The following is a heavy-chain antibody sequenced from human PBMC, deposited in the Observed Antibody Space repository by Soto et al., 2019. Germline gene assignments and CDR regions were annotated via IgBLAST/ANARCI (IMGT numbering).Heavy chain of an antibody. V-gene: IGHV4-59*01. Sequence: PSETLSLTCTVSGGSISSYYWSWIRHPPGKGLEWIGYSYYSGSTNYNPALTSRVTISIDTSKNQFSLKLSSVTAAYTAVYYCARDSINCSSTSCYVGWFDPWGQGTLVTVSS. D-gene: IGHD2-2*01. CDR1: GGSISSYY. CDR2: SYYSGST. CDR3: ARDSINCSSTSCYVGWFDP. J-gene: IGHJ5*02.